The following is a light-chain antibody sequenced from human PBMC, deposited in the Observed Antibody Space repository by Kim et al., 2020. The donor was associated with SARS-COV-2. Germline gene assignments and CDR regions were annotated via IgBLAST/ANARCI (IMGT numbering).Light chain of an antibody. CDR1: SGSIASNY. J-gene: IGLJ2*01. Sequence: KPVTIACTPASGSIASNYVQWYQQRPGSAPTTVIYEDNQRPSGVPDRFSGSIDSSSNSASLTISGLKTEDEADYYCQSYDSSNHEVFGGGTQLTVL. V-gene: IGLV6-57*03. CDR2: EDN. CDR3: QSYDSSNHEV.